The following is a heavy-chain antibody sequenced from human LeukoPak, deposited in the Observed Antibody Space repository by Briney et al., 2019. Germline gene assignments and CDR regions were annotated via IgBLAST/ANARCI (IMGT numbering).Heavy chain of an antibody. J-gene: IGHJ6*03. D-gene: IGHD2-15*01. CDR3: ARVPIVGVGYYYYYYMDV. CDR2: ISAYNGNT. Sequence: ASVKVSCKASGYTFTSYGISWVRQAPGQGLEWMGWISAYNGNTNYAQKLQGRVTMTTDTSTSTAYMELRSLRSDDTAVYYCARVPIVGVGYYYYYYMDVWGKGTTVTVSS. V-gene: IGHV1-18*01. CDR1: GYTFTSYG.